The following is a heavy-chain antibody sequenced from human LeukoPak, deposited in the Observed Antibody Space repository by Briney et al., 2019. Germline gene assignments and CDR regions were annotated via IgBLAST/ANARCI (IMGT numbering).Heavy chain of an antibody. V-gene: IGHV3-30*18. CDR2: ISYDGSNK. CDR3: AKGPHRVTMIREYFQH. J-gene: IGHJ1*01. CDR1: GFTFSSYG. D-gene: IGHD3-10*01. Sequence: PGGSLRLSCAASGFTFSSYGMHWVRQAPGKGLEWVAVISYDGSNKYYADSVKGRFTISRDNSKNTLYLQMNSLRAEDTAVYYCAKGPHRVTMIREYFQHWGQGTLVTVSS.